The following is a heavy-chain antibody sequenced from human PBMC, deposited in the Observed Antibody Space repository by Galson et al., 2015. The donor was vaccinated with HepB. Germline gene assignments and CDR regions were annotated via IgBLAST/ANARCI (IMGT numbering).Heavy chain of an antibody. CDR2: ISAYNGNT. V-gene: IGHV1-18*01. CDR3: ARDAFMVRGPTWSHWFDP. D-gene: IGHD3-10*01. Sequence: SVTVSCKASGYTFTSYGISWVRQAPGQGLEWMGWISAYNGNTNYAQKLQGRVTMTTDTSTSTAYMELRSLRSDDTAVYYCARDAFMVRGPTWSHWFDPWGQGTLVTVSS. J-gene: IGHJ5*02. CDR1: GYTFTSYG.